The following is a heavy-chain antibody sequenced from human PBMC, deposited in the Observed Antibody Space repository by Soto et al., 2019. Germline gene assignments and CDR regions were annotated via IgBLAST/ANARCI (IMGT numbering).Heavy chain of an antibody. V-gene: IGHV4-59*08. D-gene: IGHD4-17*01. CDR3: ARRYGDCFDY. CDR1: GGSISSYY. Sequence: LETLPLTCTVSGGSISSYYWSWIRQPPGKGLEWIGYIYYSGSTNYNPSLKSRVTISVDTSKNQFSLKLSSVTAADTAVYYCARRYGDCFDYWGQGTLVTVS. J-gene: IGHJ4*02. CDR2: IYYSGST.